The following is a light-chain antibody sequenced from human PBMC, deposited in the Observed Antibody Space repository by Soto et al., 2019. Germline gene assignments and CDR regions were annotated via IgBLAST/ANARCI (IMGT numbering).Light chain of an antibody. V-gene: IGKV1-5*01. CDR2: DGS. J-gene: IGKJ2*01. CDR1: QSISSR. Sequence: DIQMTQSPSTLSASVGDRVTITCRASQSISSRLAWYQQKPGKAPKLLIYDGSSLESGVPSRFSGSGSGTEFTLTISSLQPDDFASYYCQQYKSYPYNFGQGTKLEIK. CDR3: QQYKSYPYN.